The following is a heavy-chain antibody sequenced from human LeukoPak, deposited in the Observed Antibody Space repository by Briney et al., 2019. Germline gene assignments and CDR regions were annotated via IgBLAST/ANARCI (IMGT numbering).Heavy chain of an antibody. CDR3: ARVWFNSSFDP. J-gene: IGHJ5*02. V-gene: IGHV4-59*08. CDR2: IYYSGST. Sequence: PSETLTLMCSASGGSVINSYWTWIRQPPGKGLEWIGYIYYSGSTNYNPSLKSRVTISVDTSKNQFSLKLNSVTAADTAVYYCARVWFNSSFDPWGQETVVTVSS. D-gene: IGHD2/OR15-2a*01. CDR1: GGSVINSY.